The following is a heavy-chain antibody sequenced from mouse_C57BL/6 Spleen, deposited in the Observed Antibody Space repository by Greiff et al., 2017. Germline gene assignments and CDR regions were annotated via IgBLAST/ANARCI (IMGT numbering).Heavy chain of an antibody. CDR2: INYDGSST. CDR3: ARGSYGSSYFFYAIDY. CDR1: GFTFSDYY. V-gene: IGHV5-16*01. Sequence: EVKLVESEGGLVQPGSSMKLSCTASGFTFSDYYMAWVRQVPEKGLEWVANINYDGSSTYYLDSLKSRFIISRDNAKNILYLQMSSLKSEDTATYYCARGSYGSSYFFYAIDYWGQGTSVTVSS. J-gene: IGHJ4*01. D-gene: IGHD1-1*01.